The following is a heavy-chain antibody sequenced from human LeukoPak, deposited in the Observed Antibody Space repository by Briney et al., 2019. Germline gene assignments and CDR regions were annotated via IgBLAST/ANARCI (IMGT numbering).Heavy chain of an antibody. D-gene: IGHD2-2*01. V-gene: IGHV1-24*01. CDR2: FDPEDGET. CDR3: ATSMPVPAVGNWFDP. CDR1: GYTLTELS. Sequence: ASVKVSCKVSGYTLTELSMHWVRQAPGKGLEWMGGFDPEDGETIYAQKFQGRVTMTEDTSTDTAYMELSSLRSEDTAVYYRATSMPVPAVGNWFDPWGQGTLVTVSS. J-gene: IGHJ5*02.